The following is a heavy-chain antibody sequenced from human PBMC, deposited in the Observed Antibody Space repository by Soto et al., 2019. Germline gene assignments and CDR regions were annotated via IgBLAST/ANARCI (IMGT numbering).Heavy chain of an antibody. CDR3: AKKEYSTLYYYYMDV. CDR2: ISNNGGST. V-gene: IGHV3-23*01. Sequence: GGSLRLSCAASGFTFSSYALTWVRQAPGKGLEWVSAISNNGGSTYYADSVKGRFTISRDNSKNTLYLQMNSLRAEDTAVYYCAKKEYSTLYYYYMDVWGKGTTVTVSS. D-gene: IGHD6-6*01. CDR1: GFTFSSYA. J-gene: IGHJ6*03.